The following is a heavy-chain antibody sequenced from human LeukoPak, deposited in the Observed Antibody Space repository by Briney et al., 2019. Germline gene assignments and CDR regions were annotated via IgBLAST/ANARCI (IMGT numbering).Heavy chain of an antibody. Sequence: GGSLRLSCAASGFTFSNALHWVRQAPGKGLEWVAVISYDRSHEYYADSVKGRFTISRDDSRSTLYLQMNSLRPEDTAIYYCAREGYYGSGSPPSLYFDYWGQGTLVTVSS. D-gene: IGHD3-10*01. CDR3: AREGYYGSGSPPSLYFDY. CDR2: ISYDRSHE. V-gene: IGHV3-30*04. J-gene: IGHJ4*02. CDR1: GFTFSNA.